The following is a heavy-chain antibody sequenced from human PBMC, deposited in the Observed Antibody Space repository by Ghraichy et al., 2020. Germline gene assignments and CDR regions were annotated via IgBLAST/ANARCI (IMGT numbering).Heavy chain of an antibody. CDR3: ARIGTNFMITFGGIIAHPFDY. CDR2: ISAYNGDT. V-gene: IGHV1-18*01. J-gene: IGHJ4*02. Sequence: ASVKVSCKPSGYTFNRHGISWVRQAPGQGLEWMGWISAYNGDTNYAQNFPGRLTMTTDTATSTVYMELRSLRSDDTAVYYCARIGTNFMITFGGIIAHPFDYWGQVTLVTVSS. CDR1: GYTFNRHG. D-gene: IGHD3-16*02.